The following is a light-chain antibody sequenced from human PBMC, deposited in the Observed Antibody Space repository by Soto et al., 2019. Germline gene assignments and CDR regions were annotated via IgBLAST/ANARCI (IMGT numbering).Light chain of an antibody. J-gene: IGLJ1*01. V-gene: IGLV2-14*01. CDR1: SSDVGGYNY. Sequence: QSALTQPASVSGSPGQSITISCTGTSSDVGGYNYVSWYQQHPAKVPKLMIYDVSNRPSGVSDRFSGSKSGNTASLTISGLQAEDEADYYCYSYTTSSNYVFGTGTKVTGL. CDR2: DVS. CDR3: YSYTTSSNYV.